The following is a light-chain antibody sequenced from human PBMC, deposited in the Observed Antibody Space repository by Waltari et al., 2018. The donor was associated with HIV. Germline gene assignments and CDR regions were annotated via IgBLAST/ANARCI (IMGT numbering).Light chain of an antibody. Sequence: QSVLTQPPSAPGTPGQRVTISCSGSSSNIGNNYVYWYQQLPRTAPKLLIYRNNRRPSGVPDRFSGSKSGTSASLAISGLRSEDEADYYCAAWDDSLSGWVFGGGTKLTVL. CDR3: AAWDDSLSGWV. J-gene: IGLJ3*02. CDR2: RNN. CDR1: SSNIGNNY. V-gene: IGLV1-47*01.